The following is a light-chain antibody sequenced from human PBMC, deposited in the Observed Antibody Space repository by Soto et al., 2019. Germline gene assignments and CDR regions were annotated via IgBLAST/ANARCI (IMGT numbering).Light chain of an antibody. V-gene: IGKV1-9*01. Sequence: DIQLTQSASFLSASLGNRVTITCRASQGISSYLAWYQQKKGKAPKLLIYAASTLQSGVPSRFSGSEYGTEFNLTISSLQTEDFATYYCQQLNTYPLTFGGGTKVDIK. CDR1: QGISSY. CDR2: AAS. CDR3: QQLNTYPLT. J-gene: IGKJ4*01.